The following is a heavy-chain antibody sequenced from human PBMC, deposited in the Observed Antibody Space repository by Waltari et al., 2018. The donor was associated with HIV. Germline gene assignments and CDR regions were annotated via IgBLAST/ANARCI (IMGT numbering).Heavy chain of an antibody. J-gene: IGHJ4*02. V-gene: IGHV3-21*01. Sequence: EVQLVESGGGLVQPGGSLSISCAADGFNFGDFGMHWVRQAPGKGLEWVSSISTATHYIFYADSVKGRFTIYYCTRGPAPSTSHYPYSPYGDHGILYHFDSWGQGVLVTVSS. D-gene: IGHD2-2*01. CDR2: ISTATHYI. CDR3: HFDS. CDR1: GFNFGDFG.